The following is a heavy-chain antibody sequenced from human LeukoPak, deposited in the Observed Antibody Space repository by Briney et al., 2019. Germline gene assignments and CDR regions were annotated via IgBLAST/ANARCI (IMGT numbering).Heavy chain of an antibody. Sequence: GGSLRLSCAASGFTFRSNWMSWVRQAPGKGLEWVANIKQDGSEKYYVDSVKGRFTISRDNAKNSLYLQMNSLRAEDTAVYYCARGRVITMVRGVLVYWGQGTLVTVSS. CDR3: ARGRVITMVRGVLVY. CDR1: GFTFRSNW. J-gene: IGHJ4*02. CDR2: IKQDGSEK. D-gene: IGHD3-10*01. V-gene: IGHV3-7*01.